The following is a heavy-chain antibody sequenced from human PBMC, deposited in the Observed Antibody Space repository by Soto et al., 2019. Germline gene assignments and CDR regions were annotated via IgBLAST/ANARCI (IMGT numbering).Heavy chain of an antibody. Sequence: QVQLVESGGGVVQPGRSLRLSCVGSGFTFSTYGIHWVRQAPGKGLEWVAVIWYDGSIKYYADSVKGRFTISRDNSKNTLYLQLNNLRVEDTAVYYCARAVGPYDYWGQGTLVTVSS. V-gene: IGHV3-33*01. CDR3: ARAVGPYDY. CDR2: IWYDGSIK. J-gene: IGHJ4*02. CDR1: GFTFSTYG.